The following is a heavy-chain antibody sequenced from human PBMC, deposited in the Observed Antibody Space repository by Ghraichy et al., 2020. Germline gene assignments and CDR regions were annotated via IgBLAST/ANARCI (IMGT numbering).Heavy chain of an antibody. V-gene: IGHV1-58*02. CDR2: IVVGSGNT. Sequence: SVKVSCKASGFTFTSSAMQWVRQARGQRLEWIGWIVVGSGNTNYAQKFQERVTITRDMSTSTAYMELSSLRSEDTAVYYCAAAGDHYYDSSGYLDLDAFDIWGQGTMVTVSS. J-gene: IGHJ3*02. CDR1: GFTFTSSA. CDR3: AAAGDHYYDSSGYLDLDAFDI. D-gene: IGHD3-22*01.